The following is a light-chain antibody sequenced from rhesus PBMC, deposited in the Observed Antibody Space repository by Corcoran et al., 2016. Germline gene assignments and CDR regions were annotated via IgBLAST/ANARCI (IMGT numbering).Light chain of an antibody. Sequence: DIQMTQSPSSLSASVGDRVTITCRASQGISSWLAWYQQKQGKAPKLLIYKASSLQSGVPSRFLGSGSGTEFTLTISSLQPEYFAIYYCQQYNSAPLTFGGGTKVEIK. CDR3: QQYNSAPLT. CDR1: QGISSW. CDR2: KAS. V-gene: IGKV1-21*01. J-gene: IGKJ4*01.